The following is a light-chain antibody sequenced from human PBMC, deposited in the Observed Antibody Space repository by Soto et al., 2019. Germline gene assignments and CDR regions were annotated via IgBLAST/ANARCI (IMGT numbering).Light chain of an antibody. CDR3: SSYSSSSIWV. CDR1: SSDIGADDF. V-gene: IGLV2-14*01. CDR2: EVT. Sequence: QSALTQPASVSGSPGQSITISCTGTSSDIGADDFVSWYQHHPDKTPKLIIFEVTYRPTGISHRFSASKSGNTASLTISGLEAEDEAIYYCSSYSSSSIWVFGGGTKVTVL. J-gene: IGLJ3*02.